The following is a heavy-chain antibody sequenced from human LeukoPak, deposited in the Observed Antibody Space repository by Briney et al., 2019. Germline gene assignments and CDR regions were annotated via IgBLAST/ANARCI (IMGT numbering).Heavy chain of an antibody. CDR2: IKEDGSEK. D-gene: IGHD2-2*01. CDR1: GLTFSTYW. J-gene: IGHJ4*02. V-gene: IGHV3-7*01. CDR3: ARNARGPGDY. Sequence: PGGSLRLSCAASGLTFSTYWMNWVRQAPGKGLEWVANIKEDGSEKYYVDSVKGRFTISRGNAKNSVYLQMNSLRAEDTAIYYCARNARGPGDYWGQGTVVTVSS.